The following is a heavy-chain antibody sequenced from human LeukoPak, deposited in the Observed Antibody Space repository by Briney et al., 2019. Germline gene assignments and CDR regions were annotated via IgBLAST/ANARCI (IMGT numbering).Heavy chain of an antibody. Sequence: GGSLRLSCGASGFTFSNYGMSWVRQAPGEGLEWVSAIGGSGDSTNYADSVKGRFTISRDNSKNTLYLQMNSLRVEDTAVYYCARTWSVDYWGQGTLVTVSS. CDR3: ARTWSVDY. D-gene: IGHD1-14*01. CDR2: IGGSGDST. V-gene: IGHV3-23*01. CDR1: GFTFSNYG. J-gene: IGHJ4*02.